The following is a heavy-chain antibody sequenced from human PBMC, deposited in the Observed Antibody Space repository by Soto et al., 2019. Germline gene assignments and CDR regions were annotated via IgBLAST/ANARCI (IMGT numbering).Heavy chain of an antibody. V-gene: IGHV3-53*01. Sequence: AESLSLSCAASGLTVSSNYMIWVRQAPGKGLEWVADIYSGGSTYYADSLKGRLTISRDNSNNPLYLKMNTLTAADTAVYYCARDLTGKSDFWSGSRHTRSYYYGMDVWGKETRSPSPQ. CDR2: IYSGGST. CDR1: GLTVSSNY. D-gene: IGHD3-3*01. CDR3: ARDLTGKSDFWSGSRHTRSYYYGMDV. J-gene: IGHJ6*04.